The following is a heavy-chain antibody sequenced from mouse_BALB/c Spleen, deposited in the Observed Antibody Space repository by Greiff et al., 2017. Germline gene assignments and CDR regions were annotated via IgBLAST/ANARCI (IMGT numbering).Heavy chain of an antibody. CDR2: INPSTGYT. Sequence: VQVVESGAELAKPGASVKMSCKASGYTFTSYWMHWVKQRPGQGLEWIGYINPSTGYTEYNQKFKDKATLTADKSSSTAYMQLSSLTSEDSAVYYCARSAYSDFDYWGQGTTLTVSS. J-gene: IGHJ2*01. D-gene: IGHD2-10*01. V-gene: IGHV1-7*01. CDR3: ARSAYSDFDY. CDR1: GYTFTSYW.